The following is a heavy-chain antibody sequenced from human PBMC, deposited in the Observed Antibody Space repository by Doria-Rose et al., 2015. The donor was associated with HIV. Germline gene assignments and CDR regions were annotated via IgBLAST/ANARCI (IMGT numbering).Heavy chain of an antibody. J-gene: IGHJ4*02. V-gene: IGHV2-26*01. Sequence: QVTLKESGPVLVKPTETLTLTCTVSGVSLSSPGMGVSWIRQPPGKALEWLANIFSDDERSYKTSLKSRLTFSRCTSKSQVVLTMTDMDPVDTATYYCARIKSGRWNHKYYFDFWGQGTLVIVSA. CDR1: GVSLSSPGMG. D-gene: IGHD1-1*01. CDR2: IFSDDER. CDR3: ARIKSGRWNHKYYFDF.